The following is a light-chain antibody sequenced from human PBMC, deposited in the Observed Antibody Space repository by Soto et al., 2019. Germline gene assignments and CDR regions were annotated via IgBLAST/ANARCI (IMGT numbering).Light chain of an antibody. V-gene: IGLV1-51*01. CDR2: DDN. CDR1: SSNIGNDY. CDR3: GTWDSDLSAGA. Sequence: QSVLTQPPSVSAAPGQKVSISCSGSSSNIGNDYVSWYQHLPGTAPKLLIYDDNKRPSGIPDRFSGSKSGTSATLDITGLQTGDEADYYCGTWDSDLSAGAFGGGTKLTVL. J-gene: IGLJ3*02.